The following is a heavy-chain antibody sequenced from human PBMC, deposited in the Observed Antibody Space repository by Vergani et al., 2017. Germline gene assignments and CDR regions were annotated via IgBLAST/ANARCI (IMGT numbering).Heavy chain of an antibody. CDR1: GFTFSSYG. V-gene: IGHV3-30*02. D-gene: IGHD5-24*01. CDR3: ARFFGQGEMATSTDYYGMDV. Sequence: QVQLVESGGGVVQPGGSLRLSCAASGFTFSSYGMHWVRQAPGKGLEWVAFIRYDGSNKYYADSVKGRFTISRDNSKNTLYLQMNSLRSEDTAVYYCARFFGQGEMATSTDYYGMDVWGQGTTVTVSS. J-gene: IGHJ6*02. CDR2: IRYDGSNK.